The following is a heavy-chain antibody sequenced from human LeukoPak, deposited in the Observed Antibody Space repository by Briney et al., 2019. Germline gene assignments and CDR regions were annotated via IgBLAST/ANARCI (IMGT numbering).Heavy chain of an antibody. CDR1: GFTFSDYY. V-gene: IGHV3-11*01. CDR3: AKDRRSGWYYFNNWFDP. CDR2: ISSSGSTI. D-gene: IGHD6-19*01. Sequence: PGGSLRLSCAASGFTFSDYYMSWIRQAPGKGLEWVSYISSSGSTIYYADSVKGRFTISRDNAKNSLYLQMNSLRAEDTAVYYCAKDRRSGWYYFNNWFDPWGQGTLVTVSS. J-gene: IGHJ5*02.